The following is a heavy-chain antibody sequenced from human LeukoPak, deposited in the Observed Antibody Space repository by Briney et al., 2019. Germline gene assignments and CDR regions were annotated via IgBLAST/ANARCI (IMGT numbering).Heavy chain of an antibody. D-gene: IGHD3-22*01. Sequence: GGSLRLSRAASGFTFSSYAMSWVRQAPGKGLGWVSAISGSGGSTYYADSVKGRFTISRDNSKNTLYLQMNSLRAEDTAVYYCAKTYDSSGYYDIDYFDYWGQGTLVTVSS. V-gene: IGHV3-23*01. CDR1: GFTFSSYA. CDR3: AKTYDSSGYYDIDYFDY. J-gene: IGHJ4*02. CDR2: ISGSGGST.